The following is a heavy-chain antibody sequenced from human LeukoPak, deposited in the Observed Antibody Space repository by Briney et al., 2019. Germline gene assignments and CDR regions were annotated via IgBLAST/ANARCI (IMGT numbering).Heavy chain of an antibody. D-gene: IGHD2-15*01. V-gene: IGHV4-30-2*01. Sequence: SQTLSLTCAVSGGSITGGGYSWSWIRQPPGKGLEWIGYIYHSGNTYYNPSLKSRVTISVDRSKNQFSLKLSSVTAADTALYYSARGTMVVEGDAFDIWGQGTMVIVSS. CDR1: GGSITGGGYS. CDR2: IYHSGNT. CDR3: ARGTMVVEGDAFDI. J-gene: IGHJ3*02.